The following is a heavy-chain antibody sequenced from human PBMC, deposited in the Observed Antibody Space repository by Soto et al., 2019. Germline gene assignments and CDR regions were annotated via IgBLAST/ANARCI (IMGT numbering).Heavy chain of an antibody. V-gene: IGHV3-48*02. CDR2: IISSPTTM. Sequence: GGSLRLSCVVYGLTFRSYSMNWVRQPPGMGLELVSYIISSPTTMSYASSMKDRLTIFRHTAKNSLYLQMNRLLDEQPAVNYRVRCEYCGSDCYSPFNYWGQGILVTVPQ. CDR1: GLTFRSYS. J-gene: IGHJ4*02. D-gene: IGHD2-21*02. CDR3: VRCEYCGSDCYSPFNY.